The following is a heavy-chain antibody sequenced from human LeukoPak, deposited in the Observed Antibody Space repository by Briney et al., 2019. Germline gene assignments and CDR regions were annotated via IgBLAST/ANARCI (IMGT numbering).Heavy chain of an antibody. CDR3: AKVSAIVVVTAISPFDY. J-gene: IGHJ4*02. Sequence: GGSLTLPCAASGFTLSSCAMRWVRQAPGKGLEWVSAISGSGGSTYYADSVKGRFTISRDNSKNTLYLQMNSLRAEDTAVYYCAKVSAIVVVTAISPFDYWGQGTLVTVSS. CDR1: GFTLSSCA. V-gene: IGHV3-23*01. D-gene: IGHD2-21*02. CDR2: ISGSGGST.